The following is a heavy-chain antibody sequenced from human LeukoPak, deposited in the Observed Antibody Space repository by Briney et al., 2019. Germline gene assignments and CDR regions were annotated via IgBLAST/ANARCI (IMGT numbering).Heavy chain of an antibody. D-gene: IGHD3-3*01. CDR3: ARPNYDFWRGYYFDY. Sequence: SETLSLACTVSGGSISSYYWSWIRQPPGKGLEWIGYIDDSGTTNYNPSLKSRVTISVDTSKNQFPLKLSSVTAADTAVYYCARPNYDFWRGYYFDYWGQGTLVTVSS. V-gene: IGHV4-59*08. J-gene: IGHJ4*02. CDR2: IDDSGTT. CDR1: GGSISSYY.